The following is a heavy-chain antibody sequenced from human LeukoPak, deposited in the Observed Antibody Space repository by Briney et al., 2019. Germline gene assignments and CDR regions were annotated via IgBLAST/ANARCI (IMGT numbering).Heavy chain of an antibody. Sequence: GGSLKISCKGSGYNFTSYWIAWVRQMPGKGLEWMGIIWPSDSETRYNPSFPGPVTISADKCISNSYLQRSSLRASDTAMYYCAKFFDVGPIDCWGQGTLVGVSS. CDR1: GYNFTSYW. V-gene: IGHV5-51*01. CDR2: IWPSDSET. J-gene: IGHJ4*02. CDR3: AKFFDVGPIDC. D-gene: IGHD3-9*01.